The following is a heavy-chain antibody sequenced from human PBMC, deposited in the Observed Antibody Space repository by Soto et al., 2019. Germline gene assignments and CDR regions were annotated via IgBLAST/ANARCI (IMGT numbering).Heavy chain of an antibody. V-gene: IGHV4-59*01. CDR2: IYDSGST. Sequence: SETLSLTCTVSGASISSYYWSWIRQPPGKGLEWIGYIYDSGSTNYNPSLKSRVTMSLDTSKNQFSLKLSSVTAADTVLYYCARITAAGTAVIDYWGQGTLVTVSS. CDR3: ARITAAGTAVIDY. D-gene: IGHD6-13*01. J-gene: IGHJ4*02. CDR1: GASISSYY.